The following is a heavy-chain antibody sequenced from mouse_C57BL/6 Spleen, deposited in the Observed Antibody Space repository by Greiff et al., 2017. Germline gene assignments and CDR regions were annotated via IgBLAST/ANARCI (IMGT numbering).Heavy chain of an antibody. CDR1: GYTFTDYY. J-gene: IGHJ4*01. D-gene: IGHD2-2*01. Sequence: QVQLQQSGAELVKPGASVKISCKASGYTFTDYYINWVKQRPGQGLEWIGKIGPGSGSTYYNGKFKGKATLTADKSSSPAYMQLSSLTSGDLAVYFCARRGVDNGFFTFYAMAYWGQGTSVTVSS. V-gene: IGHV1-77*01. CDR3: ARRGVDNGFFTFYAMAY. CDR2: IGPGSGST.